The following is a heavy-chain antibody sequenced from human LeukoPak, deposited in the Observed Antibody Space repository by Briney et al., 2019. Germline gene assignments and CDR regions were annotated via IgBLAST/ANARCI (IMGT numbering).Heavy chain of an antibody. CDR3: ARVGYSSSWYGAYGAFDI. J-gene: IGHJ3*02. Sequence: PGRSLRLSCAASGFTFSSYAMHWVRQAPGKGLEWVAVISYDGSNKYYADSVKGRFTISRDNSKNTLYLQMNSLRAEDTAVYYCARVGYSSSWYGAYGAFDIWGQGTMVTVSS. D-gene: IGHD6-13*01. CDR1: GFTFSSYA. CDR2: ISYDGSNK. V-gene: IGHV3-30-3*01.